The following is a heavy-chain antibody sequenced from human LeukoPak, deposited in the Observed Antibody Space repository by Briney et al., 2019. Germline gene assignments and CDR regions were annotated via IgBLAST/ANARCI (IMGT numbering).Heavy chain of an antibody. J-gene: IGHJ5*02. D-gene: IGHD3-22*01. CDR1: GGSISSYY. Sequence: SETLSLTCTVSGGSISSYYWSWIRQPPGKGLEWIGYIYYSGSTNYNPSLKSRVTISVDTSKNQFSLKLSSVTAADTAVYYCARLRDDSSGSPLFDPWGQGTLVTVSS. CDR3: ARLRDDSSGSPLFDP. CDR2: IYYSGST. V-gene: IGHV4-59*01.